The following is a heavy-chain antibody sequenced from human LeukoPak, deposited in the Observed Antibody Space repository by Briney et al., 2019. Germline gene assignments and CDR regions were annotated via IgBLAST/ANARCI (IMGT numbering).Heavy chain of an antibody. Sequence: GASVKVSCKASGGTFSSYAISWVRQAPGQGLEWMGRIIPILGIANYAQKFQGRVTITADKSTSTAYMELSSLRSEDTAVYYCAREYGSGSYYYYYGMDVWGQGTTVTVSS. CDR1: GGTFSSYA. D-gene: IGHD3-10*01. CDR3: AREYGSGSYYYYYGMDV. V-gene: IGHV1-69*04. CDR2: IIPILGIA. J-gene: IGHJ6*02.